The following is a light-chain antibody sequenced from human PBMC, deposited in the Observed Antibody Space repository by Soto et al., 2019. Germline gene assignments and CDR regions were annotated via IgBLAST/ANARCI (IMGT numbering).Light chain of an antibody. CDR1: SSNIENNF. Sequence: QSALTQPPSVSAAPGQKVTISCSGSSSNIENNFVSWYQQLPGTAPKVLIYDNNKRPSGIPDRFSGSKSGTSATLGITGLQTGDEADYYCGAWDSSLSAGVFGGGTKVTVL. CDR3: GAWDSSLSAGV. V-gene: IGLV1-51*01. J-gene: IGLJ2*01. CDR2: DNN.